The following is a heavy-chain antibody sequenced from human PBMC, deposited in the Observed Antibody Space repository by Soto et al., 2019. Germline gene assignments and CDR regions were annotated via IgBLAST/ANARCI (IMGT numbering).Heavy chain of an antibody. CDR2: ITTYNGNR. CDR3: ASDVQHKGVAADGASDY. D-gene: IGHD6-19*01. CDR1: GYSFKNYG. V-gene: IGHV1-18*01. Sequence: ASVKVSCKASGYSFKNYGIKWVRQAPGQGLEWVGWITTYNGNRYSAEKFQGRVTMTTDTSTSTTYMELRSLTSDDTGVYFCASDVQHKGVAADGASDYWGQGTLVSVSS. J-gene: IGHJ4*02.